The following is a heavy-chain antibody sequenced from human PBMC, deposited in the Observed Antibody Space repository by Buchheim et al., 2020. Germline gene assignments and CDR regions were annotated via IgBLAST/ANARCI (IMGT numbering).Heavy chain of an antibody. D-gene: IGHD3-16*01. CDR1: GFTFSSYD. CDR3: VRDGGP. Sequence: EVQLVESGGGLVQPGGSLRLSCAASGFTFSSYDMNWVRPGTEKGLEWVSAISTAGDTYYLGSVKGRFTISRKNAKNYLYLQMNSLRDGDTAVYYCVRDGGPWGQG. CDR2: ISTAGDT. V-gene: IGHV3-13*01. J-gene: IGHJ5*02.